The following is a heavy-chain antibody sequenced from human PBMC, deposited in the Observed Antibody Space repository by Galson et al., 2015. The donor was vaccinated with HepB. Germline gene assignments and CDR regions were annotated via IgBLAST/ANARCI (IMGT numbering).Heavy chain of an antibody. J-gene: IGHJ4*02. Sequence: CAASGLTVSNSYMSWVRQAPGKGLESVAIIYSDGSAYSADSVKDRFIISRDTSKNTVFLQMNSLRAEDTAVYYCARTGIAVPGNDYWGQGTLVTVSS. D-gene: IGHD6-19*01. V-gene: IGHV3-66*01. CDR1: GLTVSNSY. CDR3: ARTGIAVPGNDY. CDR2: IYSDGSA.